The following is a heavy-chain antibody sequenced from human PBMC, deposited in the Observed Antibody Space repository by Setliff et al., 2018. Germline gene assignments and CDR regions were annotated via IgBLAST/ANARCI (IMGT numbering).Heavy chain of an antibody. Sequence: SLRLSCAASGFTFSPYAMSWVRQAPGKGLEWVSTIYSGDRNTFYTDSVKGRFTIFRESYKNTLYLYMNSLRSEDTAVYYCARALPSIHIDYWGQGTLVTVSS. V-gene: IGHV3-23*03. CDR2: IYSGDRNT. D-gene: IGHD6-6*01. CDR1: GFTFSPYA. J-gene: IGHJ4*02. CDR3: ARALPSIHIDY.